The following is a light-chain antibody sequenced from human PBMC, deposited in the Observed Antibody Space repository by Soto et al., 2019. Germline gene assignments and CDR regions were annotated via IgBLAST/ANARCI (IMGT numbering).Light chain of an antibody. V-gene: IGLV2-23*02. Sequence: QSALTQPASVSGSPGQSITISCTGTSSDVGSYNLISWYQQYPDKAPKLMIYEVSKRPSGVSNRFSGSKSGNTASLTSSGLQAEDEADYYCCSYAGSSTFYVFGSGTKLTVL. CDR1: SSDVGSYNL. CDR2: EVS. CDR3: CSYAGSSTFYV. J-gene: IGLJ1*01.